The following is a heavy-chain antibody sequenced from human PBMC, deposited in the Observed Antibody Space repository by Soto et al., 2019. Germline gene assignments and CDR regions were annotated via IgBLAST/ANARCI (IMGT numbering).Heavy chain of an antibody. Sequence: ASVKVSCKASGYTFTIYGISWVRQAPGQGLEWMGWISGYNGNTKYAQKLQGRVTMTTDTSTSTAYMELRSLRSDDTAVYYCARDEEYGSGSYNWFDPCGQGTLVTVSS. D-gene: IGHD3-10*01. J-gene: IGHJ5*02. V-gene: IGHV1-18*01. CDR3: ARDEEYGSGSYNWFDP. CDR2: ISGYNGNT. CDR1: GYTFTIYG.